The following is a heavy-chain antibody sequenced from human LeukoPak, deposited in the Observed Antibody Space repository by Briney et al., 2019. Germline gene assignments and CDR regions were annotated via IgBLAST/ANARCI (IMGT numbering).Heavy chain of an antibody. D-gene: IGHD5-18*01. CDR3: ARGFVHARRYGYGPRRNWFDP. Sequence: SETLSLTCAVYGGSFSGYYWSWIRQPPGKGLEWIGEINHSGSTNYNPSLKSRVTISVDTSKNQFSLKLSSVTAADTAVYYCARGFVHARRYGYGPRRNWFDPWGQGTLVTVSS. V-gene: IGHV4-34*01. CDR1: GGSFSGYY. J-gene: IGHJ5*02. CDR2: INHSGST.